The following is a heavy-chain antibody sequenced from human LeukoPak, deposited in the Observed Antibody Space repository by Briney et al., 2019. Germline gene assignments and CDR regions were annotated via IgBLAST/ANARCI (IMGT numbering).Heavy chain of an antibody. V-gene: IGHV4-4*07. CDR2: IYTSGST. CDR1: GGSISSYY. CDR3: ARDEYSSEAPVYYFDY. J-gene: IGHJ4*02. D-gene: IGHD6-19*01. Sequence: KPSETLSLTCAVSGGSISSYYWSWIRQPAGKGLEWIGRIYTSGSTNYNPSLKSRVTMSVDTSKNQFSLKLSSVTAADTAVYYCARDEYSSEAPVYYFDYWGQGTLVTVSS.